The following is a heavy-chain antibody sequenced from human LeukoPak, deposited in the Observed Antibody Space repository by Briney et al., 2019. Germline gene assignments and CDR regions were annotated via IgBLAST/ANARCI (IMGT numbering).Heavy chain of an antibody. V-gene: IGHV3-21*01. CDR3: ARVQRYPYSSGPCIDY. CDR1: GFTFSSYS. CDR2: ISSSSSYI. Sequence: GGSLRLSCAASGFTFSSYSMNWVRQAPGKGLEWVSSISSSSSYIYYADSVKGRFTISRDNAKNSLYLQMNSLRAEDTAVYYCARVQRYPYSSGPCIDYWGQGTLVTVSS. D-gene: IGHD6-25*01. J-gene: IGHJ4*02.